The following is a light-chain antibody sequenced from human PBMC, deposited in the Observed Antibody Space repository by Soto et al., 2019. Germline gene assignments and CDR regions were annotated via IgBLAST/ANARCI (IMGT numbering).Light chain of an antibody. J-gene: IGKJ1*01. CDR2: YTS. CDR1: QYVGTR. Sequence: IALTQSPATLSSSPGETATLSCRASQYVGTRLAWYQHKPGQAPRLLIYYTSNRATGIPARFSGSGSGTDFTLTISILEPEDFAVYYCQQYGSSGTFGQGTKVDIK. V-gene: IGKV3-20*01. CDR3: QQYGSSGT.